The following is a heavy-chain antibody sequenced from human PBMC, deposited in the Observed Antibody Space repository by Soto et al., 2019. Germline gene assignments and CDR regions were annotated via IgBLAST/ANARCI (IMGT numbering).Heavy chain of an antibody. V-gene: IGHV4-34*01. CDR3: ARDGYNYGSFDY. D-gene: IGHD5-18*01. CDR2: INHSGWT. J-gene: IGHJ4*02. Sequence: QVQVQQWGAGLLKPSETLSLTCAVYGGSFSDYYWSWIRQSPGKGLEWIGEINHSGWTSYNPSLKTRVTISVDTSKSQLSLTLSSVSAADTAVYYCARDGYNYGSFDYWGQGTLVTVSS. CDR1: GGSFSDYY.